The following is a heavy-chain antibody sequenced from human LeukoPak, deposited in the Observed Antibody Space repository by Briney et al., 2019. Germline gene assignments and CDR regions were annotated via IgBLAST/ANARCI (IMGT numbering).Heavy chain of an antibody. D-gene: IGHD1-26*01. Sequence: SETLSLTCTVSGGSISSYYWSWIRQPAGKGLEWIGRIYTSGSTNYNPSLKSRVTMSVDTSKNQFSLKLSSVTAADTAVYYCARGGPRVNYYGMDVWGQGTTVTVSS. V-gene: IGHV4-4*07. CDR2: IYTSGST. CDR1: GGSISSYY. J-gene: IGHJ6*02. CDR3: ARGGPRVNYYGMDV.